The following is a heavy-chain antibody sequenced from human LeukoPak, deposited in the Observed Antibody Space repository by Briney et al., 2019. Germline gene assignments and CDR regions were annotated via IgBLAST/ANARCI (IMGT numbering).Heavy chain of an antibody. CDR2: INHSGST. D-gene: IGHD5-18*01. J-gene: IGHJ4*02. V-gene: IGHV4-34*01. CDR1: GGSFSGYY. Sequence: PSETLSLTCAVYGGSFSGYYWSWIRQPPGKGLEWIGEINHSGSTYYNPSLKSRVTISVDTSKNQFSLKLSSVTAADTAVYYCARQSTAMGTFDYWGQGTLVPVSS. CDR3: ARQSTAMGTFDY.